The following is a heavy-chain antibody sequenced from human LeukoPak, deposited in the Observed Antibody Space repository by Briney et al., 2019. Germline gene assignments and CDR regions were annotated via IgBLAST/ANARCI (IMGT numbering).Heavy chain of an antibody. V-gene: IGHV3-21*01. CDR1: GFTFSSYS. J-gene: IGHJ4*02. D-gene: IGHD4-4*01. Sequence: GGSLRLSCAASGFTFSSYSMNWVRQAPGKGPEWVSSISSSSSYIYYADSVKGRFTISRDNAKNSLYLQMNSLRAEDTAVYYCAREVTVTTSKYYFDYWGQGTLVTVS. CDR2: ISSSSSYI. CDR3: AREVTVTTSKYYFDY.